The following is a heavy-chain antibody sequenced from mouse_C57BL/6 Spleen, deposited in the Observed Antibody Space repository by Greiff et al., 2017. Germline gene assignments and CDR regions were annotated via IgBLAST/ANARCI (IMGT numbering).Heavy chain of an antibody. CDR2: IYPGDGDT. D-gene: IGHD1-1*01. J-gene: IGHJ1*03. Sequence: VKLQQSGAELVKPGASVKISCKASGYAFSSYWMNWVKQRPGKGLEWIGQIYPGDGDTNYNGKFKGKATLTADKSSSTAYMQLSSLTSEDSAVYVCARSFATGVGIARYFDVWGTGTTVTVSS. V-gene: IGHV1-80*01. CDR3: ARSFATGVGIARYFDV. CDR1: GYAFSSYW.